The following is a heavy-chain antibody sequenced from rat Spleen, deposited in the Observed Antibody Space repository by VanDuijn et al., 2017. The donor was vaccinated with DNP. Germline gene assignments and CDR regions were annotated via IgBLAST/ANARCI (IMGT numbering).Heavy chain of an antibody. CDR1: GFTFSNSD. V-gene: IGHV5S23*01. Sequence: EVQLVESGGGLVQPGGSLKVSCAASGFTFSNSDMAWVRQAPTKGLEWVASISTGGGITYYRDSVKGRFTISRDIPKSTLYLQMNSLRSEDTATYYCARHYGGYLYFFDYWGHGVMVTVSS. J-gene: IGHJ2*01. CDR3: ARHYGGYLYFFDY. CDR2: ISTGGGIT. D-gene: IGHD1-11*01.